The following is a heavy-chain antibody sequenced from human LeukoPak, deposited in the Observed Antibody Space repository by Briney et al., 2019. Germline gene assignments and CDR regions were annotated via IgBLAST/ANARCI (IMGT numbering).Heavy chain of an antibody. CDR3: ARDTTPEDYYDSSGPDAFDI. D-gene: IGHD3-22*01. Sequence: PGGSLRLSCVASGFTFSSYEMNWVRQAPGKGLEWVSYTSSSGSTIYYADSVKGRFTISRDNAKNSLYLQMNSLRAEDTAVYYCARDTTPEDYYDSSGPDAFDIWGQGTMVTVSS. CDR1: GFTFSSYE. J-gene: IGHJ3*02. CDR2: TSSSGSTI. V-gene: IGHV3-48*03.